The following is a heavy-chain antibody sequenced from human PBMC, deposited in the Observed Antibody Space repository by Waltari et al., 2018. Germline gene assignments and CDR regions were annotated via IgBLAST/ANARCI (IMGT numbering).Heavy chain of an antibody. CDR3: ARGSYYDSSGYSLNWFDP. J-gene: IGHJ5*02. Sequence: QVQLVQSGAEVKKPGASVKVSCKASGYTFTGYYMHWVRQAPGQGLEWMGRINPNSGGTNYALKFQGRVTMTMDTSISTAYMELSRLRSDDTAVYYCARGSYYDSSGYSLNWFDPWGQGTLVTVSS. V-gene: IGHV1-2*06. CDR1: GYTFTGYY. CDR2: INPNSGGT. D-gene: IGHD3-22*01.